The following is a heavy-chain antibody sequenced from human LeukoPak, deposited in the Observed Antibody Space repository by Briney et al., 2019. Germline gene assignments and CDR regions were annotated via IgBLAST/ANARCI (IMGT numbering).Heavy chain of an antibody. CDR3: AKGWGSFYYYGMDV. J-gene: IGHJ6*02. CDR1: GFTFSSYS. D-gene: IGHD7-27*01. Sequence: GGSLRLSCAASGFTFSSYSMNWVRQAPGKGLEWVSAISGSGGSTYYADSVKGRFTISRDNSKNTLYLQMNSLRAEDTAVYYCAKGWGSFYYYGMDVWGQGTTVTVSS. CDR2: ISGSGGST. V-gene: IGHV3-23*01.